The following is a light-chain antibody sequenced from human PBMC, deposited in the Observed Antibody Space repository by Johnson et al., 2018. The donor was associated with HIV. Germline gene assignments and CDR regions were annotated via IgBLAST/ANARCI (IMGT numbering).Light chain of an antibody. CDR1: SSNIGRNY. J-gene: IGLJ1*01. V-gene: IGLV1-51*01. Sequence: QSVLTQPPSVSAAPGQKVTISCSGSSSNIGRNYVSWYQQLPGTAPKLLIFDNNKRPSGIPDRFSASKSGTSANMGITGLQTEDEADYYCGTWDSSLSSYVFGTGTKVTVL. CDR2: DNN. CDR3: GTWDSSLSSYV.